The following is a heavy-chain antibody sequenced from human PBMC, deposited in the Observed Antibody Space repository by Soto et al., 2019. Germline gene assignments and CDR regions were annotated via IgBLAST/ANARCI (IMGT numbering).Heavy chain of an antibody. J-gene: IGHJ4*01. Sequence: QVQLVDSGGGVVQPGRSLRLSCAASGFIFSSYGMHWVRQAPGKGLEWVAGIWFDGSNKYYADSVKGRFTISRDNSRNTLYLQMNGLRAEDTAVYYGARDAKSVETTGGFDYWGKCRLVTVSS. CDR1: GFIFSSYG. CDR3: ARDAKSVETTGGFDY. V-gene: IGHV3-33*01. CDR2: IWFDGSNK. D-gene: IGHD1-1*01.